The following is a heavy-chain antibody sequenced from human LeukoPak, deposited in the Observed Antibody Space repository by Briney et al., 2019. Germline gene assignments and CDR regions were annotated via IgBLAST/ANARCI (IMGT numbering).Heavy chain of an antibody. CDR3: ARDEDYGDYPGYYYYMDV. Sequence: SETLSLTCTVSGGSISSISYYWDWLRQPPGEGLEWIGTTHYSGSTYYNPSLKSRVTISVDTSKNQFSLKLSSVTAADTAVYYCARDEDYGDYPGYYYYMDVWGKGTTVTVSS. D-gene: IGHD4-17*01. CDR2: THYSGST. J-gene: IGHJ6*03. V-gene: IGHV4-39*02. CDR1: GGSISSISYY.